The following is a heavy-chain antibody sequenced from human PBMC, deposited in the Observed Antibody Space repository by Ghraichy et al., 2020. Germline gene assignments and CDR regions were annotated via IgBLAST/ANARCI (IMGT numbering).Heavy chain of an antibody. Sequence: GGSLRLSCAASGFTFSSYAMHWVRQAPGKGLEWVAVISYDGSNKYYADSVKGRFTISRDNSKNTLYLQMNSLRADDTAVYYCARARPYCTNGVCYDFDFWGQGTLVTVSS. V-gene: IGHV3-30*04. CDR1: GFTFSSYA. CDR3: ARARPYCTNGVCYDFDF. D-gene: IGHD2-8*01. CDR2: ISYDGSNK. J-gene: IGHJ4*02.